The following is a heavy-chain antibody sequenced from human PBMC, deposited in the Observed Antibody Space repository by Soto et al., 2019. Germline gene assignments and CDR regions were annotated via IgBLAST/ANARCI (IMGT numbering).Heavy chain of an antibody. D-gene: IGHD2-21*01. CDR3: AREGVKRNYYYGMDD. Sequence: PSETLSLTCAVHGGSFSGYYWDWIRQPPGKGLEWIGEVNHGGTSNYNPSLKSRAIISVDTSKNQFSLKLTSVTAEDTAVYYCAREGVKRNYYYGMDDWGQGTTATVPS. J-gene: IGHJ6*02. CDR1: GGSFSGYY. CDR2: VNHGGTS. V-gene: IGHV4-34*01.